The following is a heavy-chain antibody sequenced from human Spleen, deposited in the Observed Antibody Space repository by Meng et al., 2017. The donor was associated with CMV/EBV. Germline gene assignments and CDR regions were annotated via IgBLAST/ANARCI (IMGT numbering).Heavy chain of an antibody. V-gene: IGHV3-21*01. D-gene: IGHD3-3*01. Sequence: GGSLRLSCAASGFMFSSYDMNWVRQAPGKGLEWVSSISSDGGYIYYADSVKGRFTISRDNAQQSLYLQMNSLRAEDTALYYCAREGIFGVVTSYYHYAMDVWGQGTTVTVSS. J-gene: IGHJ6*02. CDR1: GFMFSSYD. CDR2: ISSDGGYI. CDR3: AREGIFGVVTSYYHYAMDV.